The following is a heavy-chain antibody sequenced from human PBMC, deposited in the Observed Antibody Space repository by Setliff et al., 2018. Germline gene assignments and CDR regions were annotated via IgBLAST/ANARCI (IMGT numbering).Heavy chain of an antibody. CDR3: ERLVRYCTTTSCQRTSGDDL. V-gene: IGHV1-18*01. J-gene: IGHJ5*02. D-gene: IGHD2-2*01. CDR1: GYTFSNYG. CDR2: ISAYNGKT. Sequence: GESLKISCKASGYTFSNYGITWVRQAPGQGLEWMGWISAYNGKTYYAPKFQGRVTMTTDTSSTTAYLDLRSLRSDDTAVYYCERLVRYCTTTSCQRTSGDDLWGQGTLVTVSS.